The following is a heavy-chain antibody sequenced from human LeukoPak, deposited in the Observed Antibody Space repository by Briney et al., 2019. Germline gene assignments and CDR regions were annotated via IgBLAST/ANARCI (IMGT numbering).Heavy chain of an antibody. J-gene: IGHJ1*01. V-gene: IGHV1-8*01. Sequence: ASVKVSCKASGYTFTSYDINWVRQATGQGLEWMGWMNPNSGNTGYAQKFQGRVTMTRNTSISTAYMELSSLRAEDTAVYYCAKDNRRDVYNYEYFQHWGQGTLVTVSS. CDR2: MNPNSGNT. D-gene: IGHD5-24*01. CDR3: AKDNRRDVYNYEYFQH. CDR1: GYTFTSYD.